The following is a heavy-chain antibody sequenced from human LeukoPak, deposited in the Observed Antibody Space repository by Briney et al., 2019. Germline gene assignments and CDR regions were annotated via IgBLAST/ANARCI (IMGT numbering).Heavy chain of an antibody. J-gene: IGHJ4*02. Sequence: SETLSLTCTVSGGSISSYYWSWIRQPPGKGLEWIGYIYYSGSTNYNPSLKSRVTISVDTSKNQFSLKLSSVTAADTALHYCARLSYYYDVSGNLFDYWGQGILVTISS. V-gene: IGHV4-59*08. CDR3: ARLSYYYDVSGNLFDY. D-gene: IGHD3-22*01. CDR2: IYYSGST. CDR1: GGSISSYY.